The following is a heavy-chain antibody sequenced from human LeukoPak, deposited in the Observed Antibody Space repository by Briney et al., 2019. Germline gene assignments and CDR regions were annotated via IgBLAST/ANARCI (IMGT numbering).Heavy chain of an antibody. D-gene: IGHD6-19*01. CDR2: LHGRGYT. CDR1: EFSVSYEY. CDR3: ERLAYSSLLGDY. J-gene: IGHJ4*02. Sequence: GGSMRLSSAAYEFSVSYEYMTWVRQAPGKGLEWVSVLHGRGYTYYADPVKGRFTISRDNSKKPLYLQMNSLRTEDTAVFYCERLAYSSLLGDYWGQGTLVAVSS. V-gene: IGHV3-66*02.